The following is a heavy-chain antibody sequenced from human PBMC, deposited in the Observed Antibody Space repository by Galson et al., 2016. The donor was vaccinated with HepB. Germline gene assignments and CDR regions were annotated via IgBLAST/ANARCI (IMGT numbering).Heavy chain of an antibody. V-gene: IGHV3-7*01. D-gene: IGHD6-25*01. CDR2: IKEDGSEI. J-gene: IGHJ6*02. CDR3: ARDRQRHYYFYGMDV. CDR1: GFTFTDYW. Sequence: ASGFTFTDYWTSWVRQAPGKGLEWVANIKEDGSEITYVDSVRGRFTISRDNAKNSLFLQMNRLRVEDTAVYYCARDRQRHYYFYGMDVWGHGTTVTVSS.